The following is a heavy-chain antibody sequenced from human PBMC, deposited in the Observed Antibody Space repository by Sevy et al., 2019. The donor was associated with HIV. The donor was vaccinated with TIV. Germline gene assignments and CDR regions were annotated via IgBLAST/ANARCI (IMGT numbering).Heavy chain of an antibody. V-gene: IGHV3-11*01. J-gene: IGHJ5*02. CDR2: ISGSATFI. CDR1: GFTFSDYY. D-gene: IGHD3-10*01. Sequence: GGSLRLSCAASGFTFSDYYMSWIRQAPGKGLEWVSYISGSATFIHYADSLQGRFTISRDNAKNSLYLQMNSLRAEDTAVYYCARGEYFGELGNWFDPWAREPWSPSPQ. CDR3: ARGEYFGELGNWFDP.